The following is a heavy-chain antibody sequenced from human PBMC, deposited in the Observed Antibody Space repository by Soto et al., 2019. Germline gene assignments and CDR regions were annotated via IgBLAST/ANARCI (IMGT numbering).Heavy chain of an antibody. CDR3: ARQGFGPLHGLVDV. CDR2: VHHSWGS. D-gene: IGHD3-10*01. J-gene: IGHJ6*02. V-gene: IGHV4-59*08. Sequence: QVQLQVWGTGLVKPSETLSLSCTVSGGSISSYYWSWFRQSLGKRMEWIGYVHHSWGSSYNPSLQSRVAISLDTSKSQFSLKVTSVTATDTAVYYCARQGFGPLHGLVDVWGQGTTVTVSS. CDR1: GGSISSYY.